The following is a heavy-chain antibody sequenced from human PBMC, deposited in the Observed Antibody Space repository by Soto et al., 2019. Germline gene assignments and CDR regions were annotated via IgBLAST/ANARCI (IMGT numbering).Heavy chain of an antibody. CDR1: GFTFSSYA. D-gene: IGHD5-18*01. J-gene: IGHJ6*02. Sequence: LRLSCAASGFTFSSYAMSWVRQAPGKGLEWVSAISGSGGSTYYADSVKGRFTISRDNSKNTLYLQMNSLRAEDTAVYYCAKDPLPTNIQLWYWGQGTTVTVSS. V-gene: IGHV3-23*01. CDR3: AKDPLPTNIQLWY. CDR2: ISGSGGST.